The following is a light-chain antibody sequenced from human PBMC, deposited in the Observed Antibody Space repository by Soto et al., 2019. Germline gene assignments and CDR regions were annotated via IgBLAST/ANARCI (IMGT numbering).Light chain of an antibody. V-gene: IGKV3D-20*01. Sequence: GLTEYTATLALSPGERATLSCGAIQSVSSSYLAWYQQKPGLAPRLLIYDASSRATGIPDRFSGSGSGTDFTLTISRLEPEDFAVYYCQQYGSSPSITFGQGTRLEVK. J-gene: IGKJ5*01. CDR3: QQYGSSPSIT. CDR2: DAS. CDR1: QSVSSSY.